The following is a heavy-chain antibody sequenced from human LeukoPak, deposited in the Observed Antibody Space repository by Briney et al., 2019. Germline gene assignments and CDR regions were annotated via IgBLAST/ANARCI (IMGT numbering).Heavy chain of an antibody. CDR2: IYYSGST. CDR1: GGSISSYY. V-gene: IGHV4-59*01. CDR3: ARAVIKMATPFDY. Sequence: PSENLSLTCTVSGGSISSYYWSWIRQPPGKGLEWIGYIYYSGSTNYNPSLKSRVTISVDTSKNQFSLKLSSVTAADTAVYYCARAVIKMATPFDYWGQGTLVTVSS. J-gene: IGHJ4*02. D-gene: IGHD5-24*01.